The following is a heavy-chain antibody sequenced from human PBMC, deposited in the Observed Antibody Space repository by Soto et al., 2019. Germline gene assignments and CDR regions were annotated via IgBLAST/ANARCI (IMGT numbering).Heavy chain of an antibody. CDR2: ISYDGSNK. D-gene: IGHD3-22*01. Sequence: GSLRLSCAASGFTFSSYAMHWVRQAPGKGLEWVAVISYDGSNKYYADSVKGRFTISRDNSKNTLYLQMNSLRAEDTAVYYCARDGDYDSSGYYPDFDYWGQGTLVTVSS. CDR1: GFTFSSYA. CDR3: ARDGDYDSSGYYPDFDY. J-gene: IGHJ4*02. V-gene: IGHV3-30-3*01.